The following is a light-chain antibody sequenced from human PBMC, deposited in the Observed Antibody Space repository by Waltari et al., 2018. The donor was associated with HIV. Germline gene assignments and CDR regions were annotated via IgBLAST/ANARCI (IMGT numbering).Light chain of an antibody. Sequence: DIQMTQSPSTLSASVGDRVTITCRASQNISSWLAWYQQKAGSAPKLLIYKASNLETGVLSRCSRTGAGTETTLTSTSVQPDDYGAYYCRQYDTYYRTFGQGTKVE. CDR3: RQYDTYYRT. CDR2: KAS. V-gene: IGKV1-5*03. J-gene: IGKJ1*01. CDR1: QNISSW.